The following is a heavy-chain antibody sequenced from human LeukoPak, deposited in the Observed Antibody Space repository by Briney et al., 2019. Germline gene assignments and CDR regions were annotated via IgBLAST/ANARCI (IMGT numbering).Heavy chain of an antibody. CDR2: IDWDDDK. Sequence: ESGPALVKPTQTLTLTCTFSGFSLSTSGMCVSWIRQPPGKALEWLARIDWDDDKYYSTSLKTRLTISKDTSKNQEVLTMTNMDPVDTATYYCALSSGYCDDAFDIWGQGTMVTVSS. J-gene: IGHJ3*02. CDR3: ALSSGYCDDAFDI. V-gene: IGHV2-70*11. D-gene: IGHD3-22*01. CDR1: GFSLSTSGMC.